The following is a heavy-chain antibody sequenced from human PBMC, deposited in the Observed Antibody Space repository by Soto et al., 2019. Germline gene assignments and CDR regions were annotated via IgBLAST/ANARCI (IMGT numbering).Heavy chain of an antibody. CDR1: GFTFSNFG. CDR2: ISSDGGDK. Sequence: VQLVESGGGVVQPVRSPRLSCAASGFTFSNFGMHWVRKAPGKGLEWVAAISSDGGDKYYSHSVKDRFTVSRDNSRNTLFLQMNSLRVEDTAVYYCVKGSDVARQELDRWGQGILVTVSS. V-gene: IGHV3-30*18. J-gene: IGHJ5*02. CDR3: VKGSDVARQELDR. D-gene: IGHD2-15*01.